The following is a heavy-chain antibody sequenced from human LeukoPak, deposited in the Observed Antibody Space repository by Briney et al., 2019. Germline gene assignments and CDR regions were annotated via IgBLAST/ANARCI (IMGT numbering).Heavy chain of an antibody. D-gene: IGHD3-10*01. J-gene: IGHJ6*02. V-gene: IGHV3-30*18. CDR3: AKDYVWFGELSSYGMDV. Sequence: PGGSLRLSCAASGFTFSSYGMHWVRQAPGKGLEWVAVISYDGSNKYYADSVRGRFTISRDNSKNTLYLRMNSLRAEDTAVYYCAKDYVWFGELSSYGMDVWGQGTTVTVSS. CDR1: GFTFSSYG. CDR2: ISYDGSNK.